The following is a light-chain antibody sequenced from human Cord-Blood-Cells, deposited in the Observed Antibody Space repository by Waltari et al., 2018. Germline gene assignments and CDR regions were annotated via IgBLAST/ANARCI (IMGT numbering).Light chain of an antibody. Sequence: DIQMTQSPSSLSASVGARVTITCRASQSISSYLNWYQQKPGKAPKLLIYAASSFQSGVPSRFSGSGSGTDFTLTISSLQPEDFATYYCQQSYSTLITFGQGTRLEIK. CDR3: QQSYSTLIT. V-gene: IGKV1-39*01. J-gene: IGKJ5*01. CDR1: QSISSY. CDR2: AAS.